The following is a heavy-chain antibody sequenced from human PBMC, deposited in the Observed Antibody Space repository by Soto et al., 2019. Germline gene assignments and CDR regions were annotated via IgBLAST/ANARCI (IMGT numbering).Heavy chain of an antibody. D-gene: IGHD3-22*01. CDR2: INHSGST. V-gene: IGHV4-34*01. CDR1: GGSCSGYY. J-gene: IGHJ4*02. Sequence: QVQLQQWGAGLLKPSETLSLTCAVYGGSCSGYYWSWIRQPPVKGLEWIGEINHSGSTNYNPSLNSRVTISVDTSKNQFCRKLSSVSAADTAVYYCARRTDYYGSSGYYLLDYWGQGTLVTVSS. CDR3: ARRTDYYGSSGYYLLDY.